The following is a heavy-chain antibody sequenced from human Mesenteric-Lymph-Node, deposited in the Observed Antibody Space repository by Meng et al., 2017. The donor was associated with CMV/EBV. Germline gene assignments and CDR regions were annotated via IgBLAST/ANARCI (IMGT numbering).Heavy chain of an antibody. D-gene: IGHD2-2*01. CDR3: AKPGEYCSSTSCSGYYYYYGMDV. J-gene: IGHJ6*02. CDR2: ISYDGSIQ. Sequence: GESLKISCAASGFTFRSYAMHWVRQAPGKGLEWVAVISYDGSIQYYADSVKGRFTISRDNSKNTLYLQMNSLRAEDTAVYYCAKPGEYCSSTSCSGYYYYYGMDVWGQGTTVTVSS. CDR1: GFTFRSYA. V-gene: IGHV3-30-3*02.